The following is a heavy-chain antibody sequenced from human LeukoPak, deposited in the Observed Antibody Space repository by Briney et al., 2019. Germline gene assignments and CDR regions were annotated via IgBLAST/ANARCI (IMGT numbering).Heavy chain of an antibody. Sequence: PGGSLRLPCAASGFTFISYWMTWVRQAPGKGLEWVANIKQDGSEKYYVDSVKGRFTISRDNAKNSLYLQMNSLRAEDTAVYYCARDNRGLSNLFDYWGQGTLVTVSS. CDR2: IKQDGSEK. V-gene: IGHV3-7*01. CDR1: GFTFISYW. J-gene: IGHJ4*02. D-gene: IGHD3-16*02. CDR3: ARDNRGLSNLFDY.